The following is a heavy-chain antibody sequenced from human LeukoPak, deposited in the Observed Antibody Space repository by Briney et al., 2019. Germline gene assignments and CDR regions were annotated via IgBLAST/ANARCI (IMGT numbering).Heavy chain of an antibody. CDR1: GDSVSSNSAA. J-gene: IGHJ4*02. CDR2: TYYRSKWYN. V-gene: IGHV6-1*01. CDR3: ARDTGGYYDSSGYYDY. Sequence: SQTLSLTCAISGDSVSSNSAAWNWIRQSPSRDLEWLGRTYYRSKWYNDYAVSVKSRITINPDTSKNQFSLQLNSVTPEDTAVYYCARDTGGYYDSSGYYDYWGQGTLVTVSS. D-gene: IGHD3-22*01.